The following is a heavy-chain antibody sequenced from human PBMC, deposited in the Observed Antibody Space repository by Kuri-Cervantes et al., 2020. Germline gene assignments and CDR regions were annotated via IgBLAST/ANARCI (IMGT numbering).Heavy chain of an antibody. D-gene: IGHD5-18*01. J-gene: IGHJ4*02. CDR2: IYYSGST. V-gene: IGHV4-34*01. CDR1: GGSFSDYY. CDR3: ARRGSEDTAMGPRSMRRGVNFGY. Sequence: SETLSLTCAVYGGSFSDYYWSWIRQPPGKGLEWIGSIYYSGSTYYNPSLKSRVTISVDTSKNQFSLKLSSVTAADTAVYYCARRGSEDTAMGPRSMRRGVNFGYWGQGTLVTVSS.